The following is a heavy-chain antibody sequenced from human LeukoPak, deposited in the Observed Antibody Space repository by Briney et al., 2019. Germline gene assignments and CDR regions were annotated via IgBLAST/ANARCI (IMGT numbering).Heavy chain of an antibody. D-gene: IGHD1-26*01. J-gene: IGHJ5*02. CDR3: ARVSGSYHSGNWFDP. CDR2: ISSSSSTI. Sequence: GGSLRLSCAASGFTFSSYSMNWVRQAPGKGLEWVSYISSSSSTIYYADSVKGRFTISRDNAKNSLYLQMNSLRAEDTAVYYCARVSGSYHSGNWFDPWGQETLVTVSS. V-gene: IGHV3-48*04. CDR1: GFTFSSYS.